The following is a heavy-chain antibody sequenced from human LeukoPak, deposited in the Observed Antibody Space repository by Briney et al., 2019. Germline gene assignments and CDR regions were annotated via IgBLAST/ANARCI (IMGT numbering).Heavy chain of an antibody. Sequence: GGSLRLSCAASGFTFSDYYMSWIRQAPGKGLEWVSYISSSSSYTNHADSVKGRFTISRDNAKNSLYLQMNSLRAEDTAVYYCARGSPLGKYFDYWGQGNLVNVSS. V-gene: IGHV3-11*05. J-gene: IGHJ4*02. CDR1: GFTFSDYY. CDR2: ISSSSSYT. CDR3: ARGSPLGKYFDY. D-gene: IGHD7-27*01.